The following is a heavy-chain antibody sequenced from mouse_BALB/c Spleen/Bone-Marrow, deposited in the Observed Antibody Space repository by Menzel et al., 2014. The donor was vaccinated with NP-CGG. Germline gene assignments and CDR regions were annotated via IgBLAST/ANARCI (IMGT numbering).Heavy chain of an antibody. J-gene: IGHJ4*01. CDR1: GYTFXSYW. D-gene: IGHD1-1*01. Sequence: EVKLQESGTVLARPGASVKMSCKASGYTFXSYWMHWVKQRPGQGLVWIGAIYPGNSDTSYNQKFKGKAKLTAVTSTSTAYMDLSSLTNEDSAVYYCTRGITTVVATRAMDYWGQGTSVTVSS. CDR2: IYPGNSDT. CDR3: TRGITTVVATRAMDY. V-gene: IGHV1-5*01.